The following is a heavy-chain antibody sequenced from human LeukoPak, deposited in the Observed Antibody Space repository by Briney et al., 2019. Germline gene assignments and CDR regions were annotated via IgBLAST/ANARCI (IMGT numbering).Heavy chain of an antibody. D-gene: IGHD3-22*01. CDR3: ARSLYYYDSSGPFDY. V-gene: IGHV3-33*01. J-gene: IGHJ4*02. Sequence: GRSLRLSCAASGFTFSSYGMHWVRQAPGKGLEWVAVIWYDGSNKYYADSVKGRFTISRDNSKNTLYLQMNSLRAEDTAVYYCARSLYYYDSSGPFDYWGQGTLVTVSS. CDR1: GFTFSSYG. CDR2: IWYDGSNK.